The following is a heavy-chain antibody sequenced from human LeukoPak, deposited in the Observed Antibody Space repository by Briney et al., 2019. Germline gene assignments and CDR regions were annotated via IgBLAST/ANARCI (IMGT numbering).Heavy chain of an antibody. CDR3: AGSGEAAHTYYFDY. Sequence: GGSLRLSCAASGFTFSSYGMHWVRQAPGKGLEWVAVIWYDGSNKYYADSVKGRFTISRDNSKNTLYLQMNSLIAEDTAVSYCAGSGEAAHTYYFDYWGQGTLVTVSS. CDR1: GFTFSSYG. D-gene: IGHD2-15*01. CDR2: IWYDGSNK. V-gene: IGHV3-33*01. J-gene: IGHJ4*01.